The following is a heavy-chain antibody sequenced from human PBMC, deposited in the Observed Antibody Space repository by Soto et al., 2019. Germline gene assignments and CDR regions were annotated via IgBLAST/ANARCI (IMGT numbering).Heavy chain of an antibody. V-gene: IGHV1-18*01. D-gene: IGHD6-13*01. CDR1: GYTFTSFG. Sequence: ASVKVSCKASGYTFTSFGITWVRQAPGHGLEWMGWISPYSGRINYAQNLQGRVTMTTDTSASTAYMELRSLRSDDTALYYCAKDNYGSRNDAFDIWGQGTMVTVSS. CDR2: ISPYSGRI. CDR3: AKDNYGSRNDAFDI. J-gene: IGHJ3*02.